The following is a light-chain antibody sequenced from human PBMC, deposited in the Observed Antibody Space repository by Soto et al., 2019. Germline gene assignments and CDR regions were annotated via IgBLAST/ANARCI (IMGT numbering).Light chain of an antibody. V-gene: IGKV3-20*01. Sequence: ENVLTQSPGTLSLSPGERATLSCRASQSVSSYYLARCQQKPGQPPRLLLYAASSRATGIPDRFSGSGSGTDFTLTISRLEPEDFAVYYCQQYGNSPQTFGQGSKVDI. CDR2: AAS. J-gene: IGKJ1*01. CDR3: QQYGNSPQT. CDR1: QSVSSYY.